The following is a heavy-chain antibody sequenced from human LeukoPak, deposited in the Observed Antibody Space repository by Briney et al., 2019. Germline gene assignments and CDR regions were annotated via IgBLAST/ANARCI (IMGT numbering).Heavy chain of an antibody. D-gene: IGHD5-12*01. CDR3: ARDSFRVATITFYYYYYMDV. CDR1: GFTFSSYW. Sequence: AGSLRLSCAASGFTFSSYWMSWVRQAPGKGLEWVANIKQDGSEKYYVDSVKGRFTISRDNAKNSLYLQMNSLRAEDTAVYYCARDSFRVATITFYYYYYMDVWGKGTTVTVSS. CDR2: IKQDGSEK. J-gene: IGHJ6*03. V-gene: IGHV3-7*01.